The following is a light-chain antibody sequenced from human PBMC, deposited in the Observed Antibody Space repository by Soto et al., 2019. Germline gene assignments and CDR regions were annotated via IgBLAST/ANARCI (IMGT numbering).Light chain of an antibody. CDR2: GAS. Sequence: EIVLTQSPGTLSLSPGERATLSCRASQSVSSSYLAWYQQKPGQAPRLLIYGASSRATGIPDRFSGSGSGTDFTLSMSRVEPEDFSGYCCQQYGSSPRSFGQGTKVEIK. CDR3: QQYGSSPRS. J-gene: IGKJ1*01. CDR1: QSVSSSY. V-gene: IGKV3-20*01.